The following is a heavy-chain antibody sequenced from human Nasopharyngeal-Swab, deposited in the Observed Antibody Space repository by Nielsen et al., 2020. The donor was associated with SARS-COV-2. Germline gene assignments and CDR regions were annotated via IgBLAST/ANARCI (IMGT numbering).Heavy chain of an antibody. CDR2: IHTKTGHP. J-gene: IGHJ5*02. V-gene: IGHV7-4-1*02. CDR1: GYSFTNYG. CDR3: ARDGTHCSGGTCFDN. Sequence: ASVKVSCQASGYSFTNYGVNWVRQAPGQGLEGMGWIHTKTGHPTYAQGFTGRFVFSLDTSVTTAYLQISSLEAEDTAVYYCARDGTHCSGGTCFDNWGQGTLVTVSS. D-gene: IGHD2-15*01.